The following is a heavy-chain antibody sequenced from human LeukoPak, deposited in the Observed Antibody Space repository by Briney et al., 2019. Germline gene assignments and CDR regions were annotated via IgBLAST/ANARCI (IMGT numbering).Heavy chain of an antibody. V-gene: IGHV4-61*08. CDR2: ISFSGNT. CDR3: ARSSAWSPFDY. D-gene: IGHD6-19*01. CDR1: GGSVSSDGYY. J-gene: IGHJ4*02. Sequence: PFETLSLTCTVSGGSVSSDGYYWSWIRQPPGKGLEWIGYISFSGNTNYNPSLKSRVTISRDTSENQFSLKLSSVTATDTAVYYCARSSAWSPFDYWGQGTLVTVSS.